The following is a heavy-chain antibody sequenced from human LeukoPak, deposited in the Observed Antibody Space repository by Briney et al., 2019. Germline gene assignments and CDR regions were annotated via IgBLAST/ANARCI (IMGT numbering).Heavy chain of an antibody. J-gene: IGHJ4*02. Sequence: GGSLRLSCAASGFTFSSYALSWVRQAPGKGLEWVSAISGSGGSTYYADSVKGRFTISRDNSKNTLYLQMNSLRAEDTAVYYCANLYDFWTGDYWGQGTLVTVSS. CDR2: ISGSGGST. D-gene: IGHD3-3*01. CDR1: GFTFSSYA. CDR3: ANLYDFWTGDY. V-gene: IGHV3-23*01.